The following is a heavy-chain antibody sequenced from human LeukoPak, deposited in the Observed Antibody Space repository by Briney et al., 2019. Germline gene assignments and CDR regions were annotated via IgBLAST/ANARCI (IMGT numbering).Heavy chain of an antibody. CDR1: GYSISSGYY. CDR3: ARSDGYGLVGI. CDR2: IYSSGST. Sequence: SETLSLTCTVSGYSISSGYYWGWIRQPPGQGLEWIGSIYSSGSTYYNPSLKSRVIIIIDTPKNHFSLTLSSVTAADTAVYYCARSDGYGLVGIWGQGTMVTVSS. J-gene: IGHJ3*02. V-gene: IGHV4-38-2*02. D-gene: IGHD3-10*01.